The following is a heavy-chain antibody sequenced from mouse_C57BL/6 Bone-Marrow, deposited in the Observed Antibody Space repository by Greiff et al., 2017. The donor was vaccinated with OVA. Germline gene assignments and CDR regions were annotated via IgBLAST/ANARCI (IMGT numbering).Heavy chain of an antibody. Sequence: EVQGVESGGDLVKPGGSLKLSCAASGFTFSSYGMSWVRQTPDKRLEWVATISSGGSYTYYPDSVKGRFTISRDNAKNTLNLQMSSLKSEDTAMYYCARHGGDGAYWGQGTLVTVSA. CDR2: ISSGGSYT. J-gene: IGHJ3*01. CDR3: ARHGGDGAY. V-gene: IGHV5-6*01. D-gene: IGHD3-3*01. CDR1: GFTFSSYG.